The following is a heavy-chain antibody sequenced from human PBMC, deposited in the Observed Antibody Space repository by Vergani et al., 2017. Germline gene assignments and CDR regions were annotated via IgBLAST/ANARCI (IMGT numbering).Heavy chain of an antibody. V-gene: IGHV4-39*01. J-gene: IGHJ6*03. CDR1: GGSIRSTFYY. CDR2: IYYSGST. Sequence: QLQLQESDPGLVKPSETLSLTCTVSGGSIRSTFYYWGWIRQPPGKGVGWIVTIYYSGSTYYNPSLKSRVTISVDTSKNQFSLKLNSVTAADTAVYYCARHKEQLVPGNYYYYYYMDVWGKGTTVTVSS. CDR3: ARHKEQLVPGNYYYYYYMDV. D-gene: IGHD6-13*01.